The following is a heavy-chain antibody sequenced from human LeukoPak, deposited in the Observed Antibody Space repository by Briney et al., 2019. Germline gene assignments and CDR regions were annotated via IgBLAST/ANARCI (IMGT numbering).Heavy chain of an antibody. CDR2: IRSKANSYAT. D-gene: IGHD4-17*01. CDR1: GFTFSGSA. Sequence: PGGSLKLSCAASGFTFSGSAMHWVRQASGKGLEWVGRIRSKANSYATAYAASVKGRFTISRDDSKNTAYLQMNSLKTEGTAVYYCTGRTVTDDYWGQGTLVTVSS. V-gene: IGHV3-73*01. J-gene: IGHJ4*02. CDR3: TGRTVTDDY.